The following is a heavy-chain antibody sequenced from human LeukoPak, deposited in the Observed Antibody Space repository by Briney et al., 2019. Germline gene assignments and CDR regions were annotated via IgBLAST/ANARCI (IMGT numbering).Heavy chain of an antibody. CDR3: TRDSYFDWLYSDAFDI. V-gene: IGHV3-49*04. CDR2: IRSKAYGGTT. Sequence: GGSLRLSCTASGFTFGDYAMSWVRQAPGKGLEWVGFIRSKAYGGTTEYAASVEGRFTISRDDSKSIAYLQMNSLKTEDTAVYYCTRDSYFDWLYSDAFDIWGQGTMVTVSS. J-gene: IGHJ3*02. CDR1: GFTFGDYA. D-gene: IGHD3-9*01.